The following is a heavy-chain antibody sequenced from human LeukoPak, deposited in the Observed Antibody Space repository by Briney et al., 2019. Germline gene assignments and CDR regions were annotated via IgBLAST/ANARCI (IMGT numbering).Heavy chain of an antibody. CDR2: INTDGMTT. J-gene: IGHJ4*02. CDR3: ARVWRPFGTPPFNTPMAF. Sequence: GGSLRLSCAASGFLFSNFWMHWVRQAPGEGLVWVSRINTDGMTTTYANSVKGRFTISRDNAKNTMYLEMNSLRVGDTAVYYCARVWRPFGTPPFNTPMAFWGQGVLVTVSS. V-gene: IGHV3-74*01. D-gene: IGHD5-18*01. CDR1: GFLFSNFW.